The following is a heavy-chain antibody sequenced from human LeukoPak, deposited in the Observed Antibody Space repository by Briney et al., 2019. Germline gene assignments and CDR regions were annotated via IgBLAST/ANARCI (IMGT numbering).Heavy chain of an antibody. V-gene: IGHV3-7*01. CDR2: IKQDGSEK. Sequence: PGGSLRLSCAASGFTFSSYWMSWVRQAPGKGLEWVANIKQDGSEKYYVDSVKGRFTISRDNAKNSLYLQMNSLRAEDTAVYYCARGEGSDYDFWSGPSDYWGQGTLVTVSS. CDR1: GFTFSSYW. D-gene: IGHD3-3*01. J-gene: IGHJ4*02. CDR3: ARGEGSDYDFWSGPSDY.